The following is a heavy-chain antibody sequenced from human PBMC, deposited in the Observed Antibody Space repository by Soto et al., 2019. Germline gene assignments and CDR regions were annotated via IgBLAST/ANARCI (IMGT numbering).Heavy chain of an antibody. CDR2: TYYRSKWYN. J-gene: IGHJ6*02. CDR1: GDSVSSNSAA. V-gene: IGHV6-1*01. D-gene: IGHD6-13*01. Sequence: PSQTLSLTCAISGDSVSSNSAAWNWIRQSPSRGLEWLGRTYYRSKWYNDYAVSLKSRITINPDTSKNQFSLQLNSVTPEDTAVYYCARVSYQVIAAAGTTYYGMDVWGQGTTVTVSS. CDR3: ARVSYQVIAAAGTTYYGMDV.